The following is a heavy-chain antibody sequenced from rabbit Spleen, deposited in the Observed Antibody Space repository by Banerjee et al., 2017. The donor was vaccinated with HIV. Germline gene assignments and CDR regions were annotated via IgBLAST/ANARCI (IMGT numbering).Heavy chain of an antibody. CDR1: GFDFSSSYY. J-gene: IGHJ3*01. Sequence: QEQLVESGGGLVQPEGSLTLTCKASGFDFSSSYYMCWVRQAPGKGLEWIGCIYPGSSGSTYYASWAKGRFTISRTSSTTVTLRMTSLTAADTATYFCARDLDGVIGWNFGWWGQGTLVTVS. D-gene: IGHD4-1*01. CDR3: ARDLDGVIGWNFGW. CDR2: IYPGSSGST. V-gene: IGHV1S45*01.